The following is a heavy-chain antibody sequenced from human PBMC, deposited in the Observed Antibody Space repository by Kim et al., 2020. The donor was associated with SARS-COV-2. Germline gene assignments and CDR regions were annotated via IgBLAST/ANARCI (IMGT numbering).Heavy chain of an antibody. CDR1: GFTFSSYA. CDR2: ISGSGGRT. Sequence: GGSLRLSCAASGFTFSSYAMSWVRQAPGKGLEWVSAISGSGGRTYYADSVKGRFTISRDNSKNTLYLQMNSLRAEDTAVYYCAKDPLYYYDSSGYYAKGFDYWGQGTLVTVSS. J-gene: IGHJ4*02. CDR3: AKDPLYYYDSSGYYAKGFDY. D-gene: IGHD3-22*01. V-gene: IGHV3-23*01.